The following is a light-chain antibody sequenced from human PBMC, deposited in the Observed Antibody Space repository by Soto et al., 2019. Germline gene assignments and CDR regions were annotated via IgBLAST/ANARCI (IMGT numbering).Light chain of an antibody. CDR3: HQYGSSPPVT. CDR1: QSVSSNH. V-gene: IGKV3-20*01. J-gene: IGKJ5*01. Sequence: EIVLTQSPGTLSLSPGERATLYCRASQSVSSNHLAWYQQKPGQAPRLLIYGASSRATGIPDRFSGSGSGTDFTLTISRLEPEDFAMYYCHQYGSSPPVTFGQGTRLEIK. CDR2: GAS.